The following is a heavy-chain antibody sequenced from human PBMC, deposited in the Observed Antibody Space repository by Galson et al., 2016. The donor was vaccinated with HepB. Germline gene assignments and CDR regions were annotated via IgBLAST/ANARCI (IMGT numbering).Heavy chain of an antibody. CDR2: IYSSGNT. CDR1: GGSFSGYY. J-gene: IGHJ5*02. V-gene: IGHV4-34*01. Sequence: SETLSLTCAVYGGSFSGYYWTWIRQPPGKGLEWIGSIYSSGNTFYNPSLKSRITLSVDTSNNWFSLNLSSVTATDTAVYYCARQGVAPAAVSDWFDPWGQGTLVTVST. D-gene: IGHD2-2*01. CDR3: ARQGVAPAAVSDWFDP.